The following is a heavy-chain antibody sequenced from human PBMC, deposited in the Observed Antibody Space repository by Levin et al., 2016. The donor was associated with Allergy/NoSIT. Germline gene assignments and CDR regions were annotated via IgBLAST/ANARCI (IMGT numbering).Heavy chain of an antibody. D-gene: IGHD2-21*02. J-gene: IGHJ2*01. V-gene: IGHV4-59*01. CDR1: GGSISNYY. CDR3: ARDSCGGDCPTLGYFDL. CDR2: IYYSGAT. Sequence: SETLSLTCTVSGGSISNYYWNWIRQPPVKGLEWIGNIYYSGATKYKSSLRSRVTISVDTSRNQFSLNLNSVTAADTAVYFCARDSCGGDCPTLGYFDLWGRGTLVTVSS.